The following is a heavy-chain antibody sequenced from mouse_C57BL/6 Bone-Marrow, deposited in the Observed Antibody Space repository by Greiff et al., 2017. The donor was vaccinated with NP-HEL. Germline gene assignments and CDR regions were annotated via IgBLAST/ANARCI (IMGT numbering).Heavy chain of an antibody. CDR3: TRKRLGNYPYFDV. CDR2: IYPGNSDT. V-gene: IGHV1-5*01. Sequence: VQLQQSGTVLARPGASVKMSCKTSGYTFTSYWMHWVKQRPGQGLEWIGAIYPGNSDTSYNQKFKGKAKLTAVTSASTAYMELSSLTNEDSAFYYCTRKRLGNYPYFDVWGTGTTVTVSS. CDR1: GYTFTSYW. J-gene: IGHJ1*03. D-gene: IGHD2-1*01.